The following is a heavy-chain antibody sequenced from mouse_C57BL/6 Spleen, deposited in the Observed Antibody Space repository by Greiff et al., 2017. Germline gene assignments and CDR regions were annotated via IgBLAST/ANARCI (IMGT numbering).Heavy chain of an antibody. CDR3: ARDGSSNWYFDV. V-gene: IGHV14-2*01. Sequence: EVQVVESGAELVKPGASVKLSCTASGFNIKDYYMHWVKQRTEQGLEWIGRIDPEDGETKYAPKFQGRATITADTSSNTAYLQLSSLTSEDTAVYYCARDGSSNWYFDVWGTGTTVTVSS. CDR1: GFNIKDYY. J-gene: IGHJ1*03. CDR2: IDPEDGET. D-gene: IGHD1-1*01.